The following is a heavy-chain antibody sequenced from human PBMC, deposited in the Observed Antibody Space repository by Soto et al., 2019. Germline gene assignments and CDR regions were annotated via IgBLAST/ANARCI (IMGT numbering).Heavy chain of an antibody. V-gene: IGHV3-30*03. CDR2: ISYDESDK. Sequence: PGGSLRLSCAASGSTFRIYAMHWVRQAPGKGLEWVAVISYDESDKYYADSLKGRFTISRDNSKNTLYLQMNSLRGEDTAVYYCARDLSVAGPDYWGQGTLVTVSS. CDR1: GSTFRIYA. D-gene: IGHD6-19*01. CDR3: ARDLSVAGPDY. J-gene: IGHJ4*02.